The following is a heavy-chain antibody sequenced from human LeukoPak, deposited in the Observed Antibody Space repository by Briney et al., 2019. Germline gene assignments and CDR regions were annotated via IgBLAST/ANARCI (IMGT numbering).Heavy chain of an antibody. CDR2: IYPGDSDT. D-gene: IGHD6-19*01. J-gene: IGHJ4*02. Sequence: GESLKISCKGSGYNFSSYWISWVRQMPGKGLEWMGIIYPGDSDTRYSPSFQGQVTISADKSISTAYLQWSSLKASDTAMYYCARRDRSGWFSFDYWGQGTLVTVSS. CDR3: ARRDRSGWFSFDY. CDR1: GYNFSSYW. V-gene: IGHV5-51*01.